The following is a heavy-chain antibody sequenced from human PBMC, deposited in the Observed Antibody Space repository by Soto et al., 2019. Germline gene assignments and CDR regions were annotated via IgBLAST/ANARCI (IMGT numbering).Heavy chain of an antibody. CDR1: GGTFSSYT. J-gene: IGHJ4*02. D-gene: IGHD2-15*01. V-gene: IGHV1-69*02. CDR2: IIPILGIA. Sequence: GASVKVSCKASGGTFSSYTISWVRQAPGQGLEWMGRIIPILGIANYAQKFQGRVTITADKSTSTAYMELSSLRSEDTAVYYCALEPGDIVVVVAADTDYWGQGTLVTVSS. CDR3: ALEPGDIVVVVAADTDY.